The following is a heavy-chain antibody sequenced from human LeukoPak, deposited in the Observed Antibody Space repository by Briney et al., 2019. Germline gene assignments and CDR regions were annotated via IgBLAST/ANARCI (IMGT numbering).Heavy chain of an antibody. CDR2: IYYSGST. CDR3: ARGVSSGWSYNFDY. D-gene: IGHD6-19*01. V-gene: IGHV4-59*08. J-gene: IGHJ4*02. CDR1: GGSISSYY. Sequence: SETLSLTCTVSGGSISSYYWSWIRQPPGKGLEWIGYIYYSGSTNYSPSLKSRVTISVDTSKNQFSLKLSSVTAADTAVYYCARGVSSGWSYNFDYWGQGTLATVSS.